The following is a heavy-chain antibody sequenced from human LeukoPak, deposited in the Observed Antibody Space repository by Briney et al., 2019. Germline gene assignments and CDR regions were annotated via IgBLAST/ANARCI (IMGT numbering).Heavy chain of an antibody. V-gene: IGHV3-23*01. D-gene: IGHD6-19*01. CDR1: GFTFSSYA. CDR3: AKKYSSGWFYDY. CDR2: ISGSGGST. Sequence: GGSLRLSCAASGFTFSSYAMSWVRQAPGKGLEWVSAISGSGGSTYYADSVKGRFTISRDNSKNTLYLQMDSLRAEDTAVYYCAKKYSSGWFYDYWGQGTLVTVSS. J-gene: IGHJ4*02.